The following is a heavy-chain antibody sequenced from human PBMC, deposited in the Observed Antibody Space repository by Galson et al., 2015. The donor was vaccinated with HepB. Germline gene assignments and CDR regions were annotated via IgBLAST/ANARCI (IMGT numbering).Heavy chain of an antibody. Sequence: SVKVSCKVSGYTLTELSMHWVRQAPGKGLEWMGGFDPEDGETIYAQKFQGRVTMTEDTSTDTAYMELSSLRSEDTAVYYCATKGAGYYYYGSGSYYRFDYWGQGTLVTVSS. CDR2: FDPEDGET. D-gene: IGHD3-10*01. CDR3: ATKGAGYYYYGSGSYYRFDY. J-gene: IGHJ4*02. CDR1: GYTLTELS. V-gene: IGHV1-24*01.